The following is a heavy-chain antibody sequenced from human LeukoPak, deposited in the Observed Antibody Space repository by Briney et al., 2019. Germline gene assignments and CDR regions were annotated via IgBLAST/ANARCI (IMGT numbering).Heavy chain of an antibody. V-gene: IGHV4-38-2*02. D-gene: IGHD1-26*01. J-gene: IGHJ5*02. Sequence: SETLSLTCTVSGYSISSGYYWGWIRQPPGKGLEWIGSIYHSGSTYYNPSLKSRVTISVDTSKNQFSLKLSSVTAADTAVYYCARALLDIVGTNNWFDPWGQGTLVTVSS. CDR1: GYSISSGYY. CDR2: IYHSGST. CDR3: ARALLDIVGTNNWFDP.